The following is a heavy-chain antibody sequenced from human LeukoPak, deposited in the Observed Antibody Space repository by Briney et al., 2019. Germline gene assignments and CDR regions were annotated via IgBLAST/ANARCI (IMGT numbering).Heavy chain of an antibody. V-gene: IGHV3-48*02. J-gene: IGHJ4*02. CDR3: ARRFCSGGRCHFADY. CDR1: GFTFSTYS. CDR2: ISGSGSTI. Sequence: GGSLRLSCAASGFTFSTYSMNWVRLAPGKGLEWLSYISGSGSTIFYADSVKGRFTISRDNAKNSLYLQMDSLRDDDTAVYYCARRFCSGGRCHFADYWGQGIQVTVSS. D-gene: IGHD2-15*01.